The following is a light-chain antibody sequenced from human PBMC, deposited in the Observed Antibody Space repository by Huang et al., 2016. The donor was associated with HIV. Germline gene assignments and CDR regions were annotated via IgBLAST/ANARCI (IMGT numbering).Light chain of an antibody. J-gene: IGKJ1*01. V-gene: IGKV1-39*01. CDR2: ASS. CDR1: QGITNY. Sequence: DIQMTQSPSSLSASVGDRVTITCRASQGITNYCNSYQQKAGNAPKLLIHASSSVQSGVPARFSGCGFGTDFTLTISSLQPEDFATDYCQESHPAPWTFGQGTKVDIK. CDR3: QESHPAPWT.